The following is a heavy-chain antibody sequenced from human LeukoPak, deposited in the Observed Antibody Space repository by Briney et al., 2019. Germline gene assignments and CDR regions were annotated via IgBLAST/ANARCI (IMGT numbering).Heavy chain of an antibody. V-gene: IGHV4-30-4*01. Sequence: PSQTLSLTCTVSGGSISSGDYYWSWIRQPPGKGLEWIGYIYYSGSTYYNQSLKSRVTISVDTSKNQFSLKLSSVTAADTAVYYRARVYCSGGSCYSGGWSNFDYWGQGTLVTVSS. CDR3: ARVYCSGGSCYSGGWSNFDY. CDR1: GGSISSGDYY. CDR2: IYYSGST. J-gene: IGHJ4*02. D-gene: IGHD2-15*01.